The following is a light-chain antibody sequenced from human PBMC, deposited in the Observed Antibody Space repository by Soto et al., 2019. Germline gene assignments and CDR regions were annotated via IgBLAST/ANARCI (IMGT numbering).Light chain of an antibody. Sequence: DIQMTQSPSTLSASVGDRVTITCRASQSISSWLAWYQQKPGKAPKLLIYKASSLESGVPSRFSGSGSGTEFTLNIRSLQPDDFATYYCQQYNSYSKFGQGTKVDIK. J-gene: IGKJ1*01. V-gene: IGKV1-5*03. CDR3: QQYNSYSK. CDR2: KAS. CDR1: QSISSW.